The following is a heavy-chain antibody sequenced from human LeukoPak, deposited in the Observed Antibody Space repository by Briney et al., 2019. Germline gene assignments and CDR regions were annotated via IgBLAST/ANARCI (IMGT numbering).Heavy chain of an antibody. CDR2: IYHSGTS. Sequence: SSQTLSLTCTVSGASISSGGYSWSWIRQPPGKGLEWIGNIYHSGTSYYNPSLKSRVTISIDRSKNQFSLKLSAVTAADTAVYYCVRGPYCSGASCPPADHGLDVWGQGTTVTVSS. D-gene: IGHD2-15*01. V-gene: IGHV4-30-2*01. J-gene: IGHJ6*02. CDR1: GASISSGGYS. CDR3: VRGPYCSGASCPPADHGLDV.